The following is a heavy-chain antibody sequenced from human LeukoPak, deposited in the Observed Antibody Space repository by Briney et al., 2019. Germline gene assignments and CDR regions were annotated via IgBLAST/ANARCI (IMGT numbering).Heavy chain of an antibody. CDR3: ARKVGLRYFDGAYYMDV. D-gene: IGHD3-9*01. CDR2: IYSGGST. J-gene: IGHJ6*03. CDR1: GFTVSSNY. V-gene: IGHV3-53*01. Sequence: GGSLRLSCAASGFTVSSNYMSWARQAPGKGLEWRSVIYSGGSTYYEDSVKGRFTISRDNSKNTLYLQMNSLRAEDTAVYYCARKVGLRYFDGAYYMDVCGKGNTVTVSS.